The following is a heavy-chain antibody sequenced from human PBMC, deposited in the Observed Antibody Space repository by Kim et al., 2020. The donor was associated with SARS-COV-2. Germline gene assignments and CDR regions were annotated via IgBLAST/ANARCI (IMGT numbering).Heavy chain of an antibody. D-gene: IGHD2-15*01. V-gene: IGHV3-15*01. J-gene: IGHJ4*02. CDR3: TIRGYCSGGSCYSYYFDY. Sequence: VKGRFTISRDDSNNTLYLQMNSLKTEDTAVYYCTIRGYCSGGSCYSYYFDYWGQGTLVTVSS.